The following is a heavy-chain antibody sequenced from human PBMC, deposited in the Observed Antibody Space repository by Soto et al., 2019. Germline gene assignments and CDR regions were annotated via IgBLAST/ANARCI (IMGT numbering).Heavy chain of an antibody. D-gene: IGHD3-3*01. CDR2: INPSGGST. V-gene: IGHV1-46*01. Sequence: ASVKVSCKASGYTFTSYYMHWVRQAPGQGLEWMGIINPSGGSTSYAQKFQGRVTMTRDTSTSTVYMELSSLRSEDTAVYYCARGGITIFGVVITEPNPIDYWGQGTLVTVSS. CDR1: GYTFTSYY. J-gene: IGHJ4*02. CDR3: ARGGITIFGVVITEPNPIDY.